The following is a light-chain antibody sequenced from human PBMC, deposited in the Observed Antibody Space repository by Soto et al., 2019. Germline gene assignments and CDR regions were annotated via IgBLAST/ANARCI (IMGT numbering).Light chain of an antibody. Sequence: AIQMTQSPSSLSASVGDSVTITCRASQGIRNDLGWYQQKPGEAPKFLIFAASSLQSGVPSRFSGSGSGTDFTLTIRSMQTEDFANYYCLQDYDYPPTFGQGTKVDIK. V-gene: IGKV1-6*01. CDR3: LQDYDYPPT. CDR2: AAS. CDR1: QGIRND. J-gene: IGKJ1*01.